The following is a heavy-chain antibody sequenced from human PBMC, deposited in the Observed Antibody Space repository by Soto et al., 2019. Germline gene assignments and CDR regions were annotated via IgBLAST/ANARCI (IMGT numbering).Heavy chain of an antibody. D-gene: IGHD6-13*01. Sequence: ASVKVSCKASGYTFTSYGISWVRQAPGQGLEWMGWISAYNGNTNYAQKLQGRVTMTTDTSTSTAYMELRSLRSDDTAVYYCARDMAAAGTHLFLHYYYYYGMDVWGQGTTVTVSS. CDR3: ARDMAAAGTHLFLHYYYYYGMDV. V-gene: IGHV1-18*01. CDR1: GYTFTSYG. J-gene: IGHJ6*02. CDR2: ISAYNGNT.